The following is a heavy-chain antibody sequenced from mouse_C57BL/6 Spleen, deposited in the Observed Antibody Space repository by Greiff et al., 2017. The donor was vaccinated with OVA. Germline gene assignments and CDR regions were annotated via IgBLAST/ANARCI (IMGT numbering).Heavy chain of an antibody. D-gene: IGHD2-1*01. Sequence: VQLQQSGPGLVQPSQSLSITCTVSGFSLTSYGVHWVRQSPGKGLEWLGVICRGGSTDYNAAFMSRLSISKDNSKSQVFFKMNSLQADDTAIYYCAKDYGNLYAMDYWGQGTSGTVSS. CDR3: AKDYGNLYAMDY. CDR2: ICRGGST. V-gene: IGHV2-5*01. CDR1: GFSLTSYG. J-gene: IGHJ4*01.